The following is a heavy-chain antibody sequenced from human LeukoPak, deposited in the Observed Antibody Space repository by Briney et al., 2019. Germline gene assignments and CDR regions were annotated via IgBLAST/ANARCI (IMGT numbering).Heavy chain of an antibody. CDR2: IYYSGST. D-gene: IGHD3-10*01. CDR3: GRVSYYVLVSYISLVRYYYYFYMDV. V-gene: IGHV4-59*01. Sequence: PSETLSLTCTVSGGSISSYYWSWIRQPPGKGLEWIGYIYYSGSTNYNPSLKSRVTIPVDTSKNQFSLKLSSVTAADTAVFYCGRVSYYVLVSYISLVRYYYYFYMDVWGKRTRVTISS. J-gene: IGHJ6*03. CDR1: GGSISSYY.